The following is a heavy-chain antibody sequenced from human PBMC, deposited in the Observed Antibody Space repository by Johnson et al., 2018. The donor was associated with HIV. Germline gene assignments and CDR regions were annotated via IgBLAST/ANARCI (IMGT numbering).Heavy chain of an antibody. CDR1: GFTFSSYA. D-gene: IGHD2-8*01. Sequence: QVQLVESGGGVVQPGRSLRLSCAASGFTFSSYAMHWVRQAPGKGLEWEAIISYDGRNKYYADSVKGRFTISSDNFKNILSLEMNSLRAEDTAVYYCVKDLYCTSGLCRTDAFDVWGQGTVVTTSS. CDR3: VKDLYCTSGLCRTDAFDV. J-gene: IGHJ3*01. V-gene: IGHV3-30-3*01. CDR2: ISYDGRNK.